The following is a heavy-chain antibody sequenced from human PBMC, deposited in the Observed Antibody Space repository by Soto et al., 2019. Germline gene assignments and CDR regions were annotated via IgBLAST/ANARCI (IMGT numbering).Heavy chain of an antibody. CDR2: IIPIFGTA. Sequence: QVQLVQSGAEVKKPGSSVKVSCKASGGTFSSYAISWVRQAPGQGLEWMGGIIPIFGTANYAQKFQGRVTITADESTSTAYMELSSLKSEDTAVYYCARVVTEDSSSWGAFDYWGQGTLVTVSS. D-gene: IGHD6-13*01. V-gene: IGHV1-69*01. CDR1: GGTFSSYA. CDR3: ARVVTEDSSSWGAFDY. J-gene: IGHJ4*02.